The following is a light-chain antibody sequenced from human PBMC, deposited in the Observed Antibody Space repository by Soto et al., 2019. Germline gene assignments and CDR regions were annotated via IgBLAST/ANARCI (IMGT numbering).Light chain of an antibody. Sequence: EIVLTQSPATLSLSPGERATLSCRARQSVSSYLAWYQQKPGQAPRLLIYEASNRATGIPARFSGSGSGTDFTLTISSLEPEDFAVYYCQQRSNWPWTFGQGTKVEIK. CDR2: EAS. J-gene: IGKJ1*01. V-gene: IGKV3-11*01. CDR3: QQRSNWPWT. CDR1: QSVSSY.